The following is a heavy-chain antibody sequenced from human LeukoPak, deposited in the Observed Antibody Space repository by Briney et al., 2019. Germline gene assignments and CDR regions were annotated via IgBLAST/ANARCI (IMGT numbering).Heavy chain of an antibody. CDR3: ARAPRVRGVIHYYYGMDV. CDR1: GGTFSSYA. CDR2: NIPSLGKA. J-gene: IGHJ6*04. Sequence: SVKVSCKASGGTFSSYAISWVRQAPGQGLDWMGGNIPSLGKANYAQKFQGRVTITADKSTSTAYMELSSLRSEDTAVYYCARAPRVRGVIHYYYGMDVWGKGTTVTVSS. V-gene: IGHV1-69*04. D-gene: IGHD3-10*01.